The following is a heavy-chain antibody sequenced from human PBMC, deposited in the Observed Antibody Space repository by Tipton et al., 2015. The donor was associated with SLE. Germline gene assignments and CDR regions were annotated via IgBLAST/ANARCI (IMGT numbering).Heavy chain of an antibody. V-gene: IGHV3-49*04. CDR3: TRDREYSSGLDY. CDR2: IRSKAYGGTT. J-gene: IGHJ4*02. CDR1: GFTFSSYA. D-gene: IGHD6-19*01. Sequence: SLRLSCAASGFTFSSYAMHWVRQAPGKGLEWVGFIRSKAYGGTTEYAASVKGRFTISRDDSKSIAYLQMNSLKTEDTAVYYCTRDREYSSGLDYWGQGTLVTVSS.